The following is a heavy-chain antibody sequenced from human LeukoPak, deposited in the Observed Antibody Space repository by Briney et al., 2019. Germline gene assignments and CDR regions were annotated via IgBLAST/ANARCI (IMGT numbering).Heavy chain of an antibody. D-gene: IGHD3-22*01. Sequence: GGSLRLSCAASGFTFSSDAMHWVRQAPGKGLEYVSAISSNGGTTHYGNSVKGRFTIPRDNSKNTLYLQMGSLRAEDMAVYFCARSSGYGYYFDYWGQGTLVTVSS. CDR3: ARSSGYGYYFDY. CDR2: ISSNGGTT. CDR1: GFTFSSDA. J-gene: IGHJ4*02. V-gene: IGHV3-64*01.